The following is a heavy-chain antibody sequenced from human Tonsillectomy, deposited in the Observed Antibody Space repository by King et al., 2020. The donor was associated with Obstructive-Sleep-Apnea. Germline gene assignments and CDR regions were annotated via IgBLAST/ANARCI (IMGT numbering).Heavy chain of an antibody. CDR3: ARVSWRPYYYGMDV. Sequence: VQLQELGPGLVKPSGTLSLTCAVSGGSISSSNWWSWVRHPPGKGLEWIGEIYHSGSTNYNPSLKSRVTISVDKSKNQLSLNLRSVTAADTGVYYCARVSWRPYYYGMDVWGQGTTVTVSS. CDR2: IYHSGST. CDR1: GGSISSSNW. D-gene: IGHD5-12*01. V-gene: IGHV4-4*02. J-gene: IGHJ6*02.